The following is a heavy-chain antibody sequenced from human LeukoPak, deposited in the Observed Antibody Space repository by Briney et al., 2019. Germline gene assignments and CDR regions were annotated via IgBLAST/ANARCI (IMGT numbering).Heavy chain of an antibody. Sequence: SETLSLTCAVYGESFSGYYWSWIRQPPGKGLEWIGEINHSGSTNYNPSLKSRVTISVDTSKNQFSLKLSSVTAADTAVYYCARVSFSDSSSWYLTRRDSYYFDYRGQGTLVTVSS. D-gene: IGHD6-13*01. CDR1: GESFSGYY. CDR2: INHSGST. CDR3: ARVSFSDSSSWYLTRRDSYYFDY. J-gene: IGHJ4*02. V-gene: IGHV4-34*01.